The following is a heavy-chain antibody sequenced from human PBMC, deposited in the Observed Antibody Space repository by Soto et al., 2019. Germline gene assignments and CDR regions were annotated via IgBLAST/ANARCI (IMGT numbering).Heavy chain of an antibody. CDR3: AKESATILES. CDR1: GGRVSRTRSA. CDR2: TYYRSKWYN. J-gene: IGHJ1*01. D-gene: IGHD5-12*01. V-gene: IGHV6-1*01. Sequence: PGGRVSRTRSARNWFRQSPSRGLEWLGRTYYRSKWYNDYAVSVKSRITINPDTSKNQFSLQLNSVTPEDTAVYYCAKESATILESCGHGPPVT.